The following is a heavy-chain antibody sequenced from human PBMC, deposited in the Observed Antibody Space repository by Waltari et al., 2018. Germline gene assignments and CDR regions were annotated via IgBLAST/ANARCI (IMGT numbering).Heavy chain of an antibody. CDR2: ISYDGSNK. CDR3: AKVHSGSYLAFDI. D-gene: IGHD1-26*01. J-gene: IGHJ3*02. CDR1: GFTFRSYG. Sequence: QVQLVESGGGVVQPGRSLRLSCAASGFTFRSYGMHWVRQAPGKGLEWVAVISYDGSNKYYADSVKGRFTISRDNSKNTLYLQMNSLRAEDTAVYYCAKVHSGSYLAFDIWGQGTMVTVSS. V-gene: IGHV3-30*18.